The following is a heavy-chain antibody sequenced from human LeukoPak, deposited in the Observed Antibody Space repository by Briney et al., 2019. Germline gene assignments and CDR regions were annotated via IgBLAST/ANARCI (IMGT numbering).Heavy chain of an antibody. CDR3: ARDDYYGSGSYGS. CDR1: GFTFNTYS. Sequence: PGGSLRLSCEASGFTFNTYSMNWARQAPGKGLEWVANIKQDGSEKYYVDSVKGRFTISRDNAKNSLYLQMNSLRAEDTAVYYCARDDYYGSGSYGSWGQGTLVTVSS. CDR2: IKQDGSEK. V-gene: IGHV3-7*01. J-gene: IGHJ4*02. D-gene: IGHD3-10*01.